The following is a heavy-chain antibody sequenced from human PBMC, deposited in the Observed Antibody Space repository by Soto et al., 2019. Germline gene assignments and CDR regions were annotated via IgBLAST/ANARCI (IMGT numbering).Heavy chain of an antibody. Sequence: EVHLLESGGGLAQPGGSLRLSCAASGFTFRSYAMSWVRQAPGKGLEWVSTIDTSGTNTYFADSVKGRFTISRDNSKSTLYLHMSSLRAEDTAVYYCAKDLTGGGAFDTWGQGTMVTVSS. J-gene: IGHJ3*02. CDR2: IDTSGTNT. D-gene: IGHD3-10*01. V-gene: IGHV3-23*01. CDR1: GFTFRSYA. CDR3: AKDLTGGGAFDT.